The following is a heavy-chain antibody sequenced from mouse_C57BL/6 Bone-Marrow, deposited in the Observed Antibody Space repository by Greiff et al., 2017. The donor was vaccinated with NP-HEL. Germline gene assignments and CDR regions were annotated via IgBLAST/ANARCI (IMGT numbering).Heavy chain of an antibody. J-gene: IGHJ2*01. CDR2: ISYDGSN. CDR3: ARGRELYYFDY. Sequence: VQLQESGPGLVKPSQSLSLTCSVTGYSITSGYYWNWIRQFPGNKLEWMGYISYDGSNNYNPSLKNRISITRDTSKNQFFLKLNSVTTEDTATYYCARGRELYYFDYWGQGTTLTVSS. V-gene: IGHV3-6*01. CDR1: GYSITSGYY.